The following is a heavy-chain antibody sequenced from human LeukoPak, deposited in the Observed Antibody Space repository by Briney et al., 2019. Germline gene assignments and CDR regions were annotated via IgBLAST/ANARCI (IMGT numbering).Heavy chain of an antibody. J-gene: IGHJ4*02. CDR2: ISSSRNYI. Sequence: GGSLILSCAASGFTFSTYSMTWVRQAPGKGLEWVSSISSSRNYIFYADSVKGRFSISRDNAKNSLYLQMDSLRAEDTAVYYCARVEDYYDSSGYSAWDYWGQGTLVTVSS. D-gene: IGHD3-22*01. CDR3: ARVEDYYDSSGYSAWDY. V-gene: IGHV3-21*01. CDR1: GFTFSTYS.